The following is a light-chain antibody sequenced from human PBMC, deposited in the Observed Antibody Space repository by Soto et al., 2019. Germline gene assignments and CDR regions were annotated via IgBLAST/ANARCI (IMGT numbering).Light chain of an antibody. CDR2: AAS. CDR3: QQSHSIPYT. CDR1: QTISSY. J-gene: IGKJ2*01. V-gene: IGKV1-39*01. Sequence: DIQMTQSPSSLSASVGDRVTITCRASQTISSYLNWYQQKPGKAPKLLIYAASSLQSGVPSRFSGSGSGTDLTLPISSLQPEDFATYYCQQSHSIPYTFGQGTKLEIK.